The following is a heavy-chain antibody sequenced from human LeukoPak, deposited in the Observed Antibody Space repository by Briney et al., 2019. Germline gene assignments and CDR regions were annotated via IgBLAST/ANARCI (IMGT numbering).Heavy chain of an antibody. CDR1: GGPISSYY. J-gene: IGHJ3*02. CDR2: IYYSGST. Sequence: SETLSLTCTVSGGPISSYYWSWIRQPPGKGLEWIGYIYYSGSTNYNPSLKSRVTISVDTSKNQFSLKLSSVTAADTAVYYCARNDYGGNLVAFDIWGQGTMVTVSS. CDR3: ARNDYGGNLVAFDI. V-gene: IGHV4-59*01. D-gene: IGHD4-23*01.